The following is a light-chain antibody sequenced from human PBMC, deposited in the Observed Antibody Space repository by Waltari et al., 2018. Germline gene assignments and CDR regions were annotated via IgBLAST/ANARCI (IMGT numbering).Light chain of an antibody. CDR1: QSISSY. V-gene: IGKV1-39*01. J-gene: IGKJ1*01. CDR2: AAS. CDR3: XXXYSTTWT. Sequence: DIQMXQSXSXLSXXVGDRXTXTCRASQSISSYLNWYQQKPGKAPKLLIYAASSLQSGVPSRFSGSGSGTDFTLXXSSLQPXXXATYYXXXXYSTTWTFXXXXKVEIK.